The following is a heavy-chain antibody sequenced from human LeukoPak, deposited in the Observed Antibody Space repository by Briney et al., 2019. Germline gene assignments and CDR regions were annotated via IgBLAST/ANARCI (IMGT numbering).Heavy chain of an antibody. J-gene: IGHJ6*02. CDR2: IWYDGSNK. Sequence: GRSLRLSRAASGFTFSSYGMHWVRQAPGKGLEWVAVIWYDGSNKYYADSVKGRFTISRDNSKNTLYLQMNSLRAEDTAVYYCAKEDIVVVPAVAYYYYYGMDVWGQGTTVTVSS. V-gene: IGHV3-33*06. D-gene: IGHD2-2*01. CDR3: AKEDIVVVPAVAYYYYYGMDV. CDR1: GFTFSSYG.